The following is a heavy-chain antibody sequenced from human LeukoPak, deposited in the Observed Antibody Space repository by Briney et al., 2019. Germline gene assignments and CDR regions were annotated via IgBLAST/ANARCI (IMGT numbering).Heavy chain of an antibody. D-gene: IGHD3-22*01. CDR2: IKEDGSEK. J-gene: IGHJ4*02. CDR1: GFTFSTYW. V-gene: IGHV3-7*01. Sequence: GGSLRLSCAASGFTFSTYWMSWVRQAPGKGLEWVANIKEDGSEKYYGDSVKGRFTISRDNAKNSLYPQMNSLRAEDAAVYCARDSSGYQWGQGTLVTVSS. CDR3: ARDSSGYQ.